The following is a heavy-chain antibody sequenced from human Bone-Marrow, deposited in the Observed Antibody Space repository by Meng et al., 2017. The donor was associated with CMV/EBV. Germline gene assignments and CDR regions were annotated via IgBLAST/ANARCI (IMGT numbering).Heavy chain of an antibody. J-gene: IGHJ4*02. CDR1: GFTFSSYS. CDR2: ISSSSSYI. D-gene: IGHD3-3*01. CDR3: ARMVGLFAIFGVASDY. Sequence: GGSLRLSCAASGFTFSSYSTNWVRQAPGKGLEWVSSISSSSSYIYYADSVKGRFTISRDNSKNTLYLQMNSLRAEDTAVYYCARMVGLFAIFGVASDYWGQGTLVTVSS. V-gene: IGHV3-21*01.